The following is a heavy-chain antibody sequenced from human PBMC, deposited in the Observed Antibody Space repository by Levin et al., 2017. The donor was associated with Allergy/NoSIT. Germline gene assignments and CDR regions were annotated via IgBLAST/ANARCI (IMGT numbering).Heavy chain of an antibody. V-gene: IGHV3-73*01. J-gene: IGHJ6*02. CDR3: TRRYAINGMDV. D-gene: IGHD2-8*01. CDR1: GFTFSGSA. CDR2: IRSKANSYAT. Sequence: GGSLRLSCAASGFTFSGSAMHWVRQASGKGLEWVGRIRSKANSYATAYAASVKGRFTISRDDSKNTAYLQMNSLKTEDTAVYYCTRRYAINGMDVWGQGTTVTVSS.